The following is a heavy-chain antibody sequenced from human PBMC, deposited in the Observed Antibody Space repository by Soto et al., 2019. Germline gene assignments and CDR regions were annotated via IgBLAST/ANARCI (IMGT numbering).Heavy chain of an antibody. J-gene: IGHJ3*02. CDR1: GFTFSSYG. CDR3: ARERGPLDAFDI. Sequence: QVQLVESGGGVVQPGRSLRLSCAASGFTFSSYGMHWVRQAPGKGLEWVAVIWADGNNKYYADSVKGRFTFSRDNSKNTLYLQMNGLRAEDTAVYYCARERGPLDAFDIWGQGTMVTVSS. V-gene: IGHV3-33*01. D-gene: IGHD3-10*01. CDR2: IWADGNNK.